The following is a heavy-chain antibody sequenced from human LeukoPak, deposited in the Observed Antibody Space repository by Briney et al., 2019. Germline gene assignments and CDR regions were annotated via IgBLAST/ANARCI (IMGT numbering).Heavy chain of an antibody. CDR1: GGTFSSYA. CDR2: LIPIFGTA. J-gene: IGHJ3*02. V-gene: IGHV1-69*01. Sequence: ASVKVSCKASGGTFSSYAISWVRQAPGQGLEWMGGLIPIFGTANDAQKFQGRTTITADESTTAAYTELRSLSTGETAVYYFGRRPSAGINSFYDAFDIWGQGTMVTVSS. CDR3: GRRPSAGINSFYDAFDI. D-gene: IGHD5/OR15-5a*01.